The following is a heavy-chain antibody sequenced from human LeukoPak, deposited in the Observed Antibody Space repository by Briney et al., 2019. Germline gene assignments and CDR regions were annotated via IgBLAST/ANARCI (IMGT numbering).Heavy chain of an antibody. J-gene: IGHJ4*02. V-gene: IGHV3-7*05. CDR2: IKEDGGEK. CDR1: GFRFSSYA. Sequence: GGSLRLSCAASGFRFSSYAMSWVRQAPGKGLQWVASIKEDGGEKYYVDSVKGRFTISRDNAQNSVYLQMNSLRAEDTAVYYCARVYSGSRDYWGQGTLVTVSS. CDR3: ARVYSGSRDY. D-gene: IGHD1-26*01.